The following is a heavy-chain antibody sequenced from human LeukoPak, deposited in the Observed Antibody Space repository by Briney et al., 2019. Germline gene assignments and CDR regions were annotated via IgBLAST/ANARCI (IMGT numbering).Heavy chain of an antibody. D-gene: IGHD2-2*01. CDR2: IYYSGST. CDR3: ARQGGFASSAGV. V-gene: IGHV4-59*08. CDR1: GGSITSYY. Sequence: PSETLSLTCTVSGGSITSYYWSWIRQPPRKGLEWIGYIYYSGSTNYNPSLKSRVTISVDTSKNQFSLKLSSVTAADTAVYFCARQGGFASSAGVWGKGTTVTVSS. J-gene: IGHJ6*04.